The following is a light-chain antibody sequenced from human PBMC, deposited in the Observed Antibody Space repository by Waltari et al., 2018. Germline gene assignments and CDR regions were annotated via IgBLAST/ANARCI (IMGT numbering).Light chain of an antibody. CDR1: SSDVGGYDY. CDR2: DVT. CDR3: FSYRRSSTWV. V-gene: IGLV2-14*03. Sequence: QSALTQPASVSGSPGQSITISCPGISSDVGGYDYAFWYQQHPDKAPKLLIYDVTKRPSGVSNRFSGSKSANTASLTISGLQAEDEADYYCFSYRRSSTWVFGEGTKLTVL. J-gene: IGLJ3*02.